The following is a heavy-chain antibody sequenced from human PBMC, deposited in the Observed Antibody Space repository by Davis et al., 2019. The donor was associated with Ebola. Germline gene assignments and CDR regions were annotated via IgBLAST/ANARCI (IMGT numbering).Heavy chain of an antibody. D-gene: IGHD3-22*01. V-gene: IGHV5-51*01. CDR1: GYSFTNYW. Sequence: GESLKISCKGSGYSFTNYWIGWVRQMPGKGLEWMGIIYPGDSDTRYSPSFQGQVTISADKSISTAYLQWSSLKASDTAMYYCARLSYYDSSGYPSGIDYWGQGTLVTVSS. J-gene: IGHJ4*02. CDR2: IYPGDSDT. CDR3: ARLSYYDSSGYPSGIDY.